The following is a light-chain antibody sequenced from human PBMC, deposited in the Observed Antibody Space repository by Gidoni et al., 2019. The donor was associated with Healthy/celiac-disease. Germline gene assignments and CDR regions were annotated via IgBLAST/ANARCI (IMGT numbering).Light chain of an antibody. CDR2: SIS. J-gene: IGKJ2*01. CDR3: IQGTHCPPYT. CDR1: RSLVHSDGNTF. V-gene: IGKV2-30*02. Sequence: DVVLTQSPLYLTVTIGQPASISCRSSRSLVHSDGNTFLTWFHQRPGQSPRRLIYSISYRVSGVLHRFIGSGSCADFTPNISRVVAADVLVSYCIQGTHCPPYTFGQGTQLEIK.